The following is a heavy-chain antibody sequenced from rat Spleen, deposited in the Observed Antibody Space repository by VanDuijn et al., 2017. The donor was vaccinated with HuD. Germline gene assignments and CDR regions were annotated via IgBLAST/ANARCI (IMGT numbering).Heavy chain of an antibody. V-gene: IGHV6-6*01. Sequence: EVQVLKSGGGLVQPGNSLKLSCATSGFTFSTAWMYWYRQFPEKRLEWVARIKAKSNNYATDYTESVKGRFTISRDDSKSSIYLQMNNLKEEDTAIYYCACGYSSCVMDAWGQGASVTVSS. CDR1: GFTFSTAW. J-gene: IGHJ4*01. CDR2: IKAKSNNYAT. D-gene: IGHD1-2*01. CDR3: ACGYSSCVMDA.